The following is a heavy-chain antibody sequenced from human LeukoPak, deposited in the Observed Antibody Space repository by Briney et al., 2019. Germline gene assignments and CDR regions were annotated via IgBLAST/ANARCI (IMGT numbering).Heavy chain of an antibody. CDR1: GFTFSNFA. Sequence: GGSLRLSCAASGFTFSNFAMTWVRPTPGEGLEWVSIIGASGYTTYYADSVKGRFTISRDNSKNTLYLQMNSLRAEDTAVYYCAKDSGYSTPWGQGTLVTVPS. CDR3: AKDSGYSTP. J-gene: IGHJ5*02. V-gene: IGHV3-23*01. CDR2: IGASGYTT. D-gene: IGHD6-13*01.